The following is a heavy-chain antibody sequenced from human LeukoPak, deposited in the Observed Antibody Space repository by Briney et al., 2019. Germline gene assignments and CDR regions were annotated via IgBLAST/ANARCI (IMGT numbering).Heavy chain of an antibody. D-gene: IGHD6-13*01. CDR1: GFTFSSYA. Sequence: GGSLRLSCAASGFTFSSYAISWVRQAPGKGLEWVSVSVISGSGGGSGGSTYYADSVKGRFTISRDDSKNTLYLQMNNLRVEDTAIYYCAKHRSGIAASGSNYWGQGTLVSVSS. CDR2: ISGSGGGSGGST. CDR3: AKHRSGIAASGSNY. V-gene: IGHV3-23*01. J-gene: IGHJ4*02.